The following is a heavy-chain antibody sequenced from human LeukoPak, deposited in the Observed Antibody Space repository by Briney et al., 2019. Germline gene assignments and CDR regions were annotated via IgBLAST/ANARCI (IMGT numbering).Heavy chain of an antibody. CDR1: GYTFPRYD. Sequence: ASLKGSCQASGYTFPRYDIHWVRQGTGQRVGLGGRMDPNSGNTGYAQKFQGRVTMTRNTSISTAYMELSSLRPEDTAVYYCARARRITMVRGVITDYYFDYWGQGTLVTVSS. J-gene: IGHJ4*02. CDR2: MDPNSGNT. CDR3: ARARRITMVRGVITDYYFDY. V-gene: IGHV1-8*01. D-gene: IGHD3-10*01.